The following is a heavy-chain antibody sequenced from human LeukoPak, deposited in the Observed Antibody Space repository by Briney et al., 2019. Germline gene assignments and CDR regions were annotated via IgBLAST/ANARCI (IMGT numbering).Heavy chain of an antibody. J-gene: IGHJ4*02. D-gene: IGHD3-10*01. V-gene: IGHV3-30*02. CDR3: AKDYGSGSKDFDF. CDR2: IRFDGSNK. Sequence: PGGSLGPSFGAPGFRFSTLGMQWIRPTPSKGLGWVAFIRFDGSNKYYRDSVRGRFSISRNNGKNTIFLQMSNLRSEDTAVYHCAKDYGSGSKDFDFWGQGTQVIVSS. CDR1: GFRFSTLG.